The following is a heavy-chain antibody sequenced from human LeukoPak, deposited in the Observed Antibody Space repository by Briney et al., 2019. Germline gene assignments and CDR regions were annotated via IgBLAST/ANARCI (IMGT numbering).Heavy chain of an antibody. D-gene: IGHD3-22*01. CDR2: IVVGSGNT. Sequence: EASVKVSCKASGFTFTSSAMQWVRQARGQRLEWIGWIVVGSGNTNYAQKFQERVTITRDMSTSTAYMELSSLRSEDTAVYYCAAGHYYDSSGYLDGLDYWGQGTLVTVSS. CDR1: GFTFTSSA. V-gene: IGHV1-58*02. CDR3: AAGHYYDSSGYLDGLDY. J-gene: IGHJ4*02.